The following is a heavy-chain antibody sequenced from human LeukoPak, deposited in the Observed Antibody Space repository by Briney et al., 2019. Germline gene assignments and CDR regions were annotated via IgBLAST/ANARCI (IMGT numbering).Heavy chain of an antibody. CDR3: ARDPFYTYSGLARDN. D-gene: IGHD5-12*01. Sequence: GGSLRLSCAASGFTVSSNYMSWVRQAPGKGLEWVSVIYSGGSTYYADSVKGRFTISRDNSKNTLYLQMNSLRAEDTAVYYCARDPFYTYSGLARDNWGQGTLVTVSS. J-gene: IGHJ4*02. CDR1: GFTVSSNY. CDR2: IYSGGST. V-gene: IGHV3-53*01.